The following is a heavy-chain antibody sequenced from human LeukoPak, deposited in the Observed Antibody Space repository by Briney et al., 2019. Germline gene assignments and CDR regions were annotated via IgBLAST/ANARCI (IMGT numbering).Heavy chain of an antibody. CDR3: ARAGTGIAVAGPFDY. V-gene: IGHV3-74*01. CDR2: INSDGSST. J-gene: IGHJ4*02. CDR1: GFTFSNYW. Sequence: DPGGSLRLSCAASGFTFSNYWMHWVRQAPGKGLVWVSRINSDGSSTSYADSVKGRFTISRDNAKNTLYLQMNSLRAEDTAVYYCARAGTGIAVAGPFDYWGQGTLVTVSS. D-gene: IGHD6-19*01.